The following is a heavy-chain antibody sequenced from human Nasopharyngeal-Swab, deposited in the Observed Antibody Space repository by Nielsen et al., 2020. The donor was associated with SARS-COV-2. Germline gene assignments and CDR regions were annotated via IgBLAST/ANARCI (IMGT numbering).Heavy chain of an antibody. V-gene: IGHV3-53*01. CDR1: GFNVSNNY. CDR2: IYAGGDT. CDR3: VRSLRQWLAHDS. Sequence: GESLKISCAASGFNVSNNYMTWVRQAPGKGLEWVSVIYAGGDTYYADSVRGRFTISRDKSKNMVYLQMNSLTADDTAVYYCVRSLRQWLAHDSWGQGTLVTVSS. J-gene: IGHJ4*02. D-gene: IGHD6-19*01.